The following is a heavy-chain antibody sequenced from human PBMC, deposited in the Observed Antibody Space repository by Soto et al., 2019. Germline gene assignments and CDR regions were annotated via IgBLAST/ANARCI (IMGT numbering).Heavy chain of an antibody. CDR2: IYYSGST. CDR3: ARVGIFRWFDP. D-gene: IGHD2-15*01. CDR1: GGSISSYY. V-gene: IGHV4-59*01. J-gene: IGHJ5*02. Sequence: PSETLSLTCTVSGGSISSYYWSWIRQPPGKGLEWIGYIYYSGSTNYNPSLKSRVTISVDTSKNQFSLKLSSVTAADTAVYYCARVGIFRWFDPWGQGTLVTVSS.